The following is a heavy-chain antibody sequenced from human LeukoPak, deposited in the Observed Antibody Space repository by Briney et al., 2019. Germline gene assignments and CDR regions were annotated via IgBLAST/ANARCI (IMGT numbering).Heavy chain of an antibody. CDR1: GGSISSSSYY. D-gene: IGHD3-3*01. CDR3: ARDFGSSQRVVTIRGAFVI. J-gene: IGHJ3*02. V-gene: IGHV4-39*07. Sequence: SETLSLTCTVSGGSISSSSYYWGWIRQPPGKGLEWIGSIYYSGSTYYNPSLKSRVTISVDTSKNQFSLKLSSVTAADTAVYYCARDFGSSQRVVTIRGAFVIWGQGTMVTVSS. CDR2: IYYSGST.